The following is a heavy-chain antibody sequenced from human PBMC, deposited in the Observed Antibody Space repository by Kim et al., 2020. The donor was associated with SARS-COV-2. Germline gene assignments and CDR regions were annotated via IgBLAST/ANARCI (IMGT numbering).Heavy chain of an antibody. CDR3: ARDWDSSGWSTRIDY. D-gene: IGHD6-19*01. Sequence: ASVKVSCKASGYTFTSYGISWVRQAPGQGLEWMGWISAYNGNTNYAQKLQGRVTMTTDTSTSTAYMELRSLRSDDTAVYYCARDWDSSGWSTRIDYWGQGTLFTVSS. CDR1: GYTFTSYG. CDR2: ISAYNGNT. V-gene: IGHV1-18*01. J-gene: IGHJ4*02.